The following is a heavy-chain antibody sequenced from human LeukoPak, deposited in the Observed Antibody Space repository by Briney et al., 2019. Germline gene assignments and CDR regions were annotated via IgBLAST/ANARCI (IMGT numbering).Heavy chain of an antibody. CDR2: ISTSGDRR. J-gene: IGHJ3*02. D-gene: IGHD3-10*01. CDR3: VKEHVDRAFTRSFEI. CDR1: GFTFNIVP. Sequence: GGSLRLSCAASGFTFNIVPMNWVRRAPGKGLEWVSGISTSGDRRYYADSVKGRLTISRDDSKNTVYLQMNSPRAEDTARYYCVKEHVDRAFTRSFEIWGQGTVVTVSS. V-gene: IGHV3-23*01.